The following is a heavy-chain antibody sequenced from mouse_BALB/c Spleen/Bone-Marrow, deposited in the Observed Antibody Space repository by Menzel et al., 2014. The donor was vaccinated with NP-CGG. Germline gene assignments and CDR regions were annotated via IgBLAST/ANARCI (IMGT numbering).Heavy chain of an antibody. Sequence: EVKLVESGGGLVKSGGSLKLSCAASGFSFNSYGMSWVRQTPEKRLEWVATISGGGSYTFYPGSVKGRFTISRGNAKNNLYLQLSSLRSEDTAVYYCARHAYYDQTEVSFVYWGQGTLVTVSA. CDR3: ARHAYYDQTEVSFVY. D-gene: IGHD2-4*01. J-gene: IGHJ3*01. CDR2: ISGGGSYT. V-gene: IGHV5-9-2*01. CDR1: GFSFNSYG.